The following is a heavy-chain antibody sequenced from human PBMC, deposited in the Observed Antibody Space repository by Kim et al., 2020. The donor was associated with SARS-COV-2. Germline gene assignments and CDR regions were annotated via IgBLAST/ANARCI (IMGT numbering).Heavy chain of an antibody. J-gene: IGHJ4*02. CDR2: KKDGSEK. V-gene: IGHV3-7*01. CDR3: SGSLNF. Sequence: KKDGSEKYYVDSVKGRFAISRDNAKNSLYLQMNSLRAEDTAVYYCSGSLNFWGQGTLVTVSS.